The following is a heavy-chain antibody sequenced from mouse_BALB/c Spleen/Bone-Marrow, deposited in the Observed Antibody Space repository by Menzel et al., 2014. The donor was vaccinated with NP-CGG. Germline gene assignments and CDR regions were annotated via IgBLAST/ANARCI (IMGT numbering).Heavy chain of an antibody. V-gene: IGHV5-6-3*01. CDR1: GFTFSSYG. CDR3: ARDGSSYEGNYFDY. Sequence: EVQGVESGGGLVQPGGSLKLSCAASGFTFSSYGMSWVRQTQDKRLELVATINSNGGSTYYPDSVKGRFTISRDNAKNTLYLQMSSLKSEDTAMYYCARDGSSYEGNYFDYWGQGTTLTVSS. D-gene: IGHD1-1*01. J-gene: IGHJ2*01. CDR2: INSNGGST.